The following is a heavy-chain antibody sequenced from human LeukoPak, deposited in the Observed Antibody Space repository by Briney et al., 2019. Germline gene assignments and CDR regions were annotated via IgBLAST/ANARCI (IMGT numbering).Heavy chain of an antibody. D-gene: IGHD3-22*01. Sequence: PGRSLRLSCAASGFTFDDYAMHWVRQAPGKGLEWVSGISWNSGSIGYADSVKGRFTISRDNAKNSLYLQMNSLRAEDTALYYCAKGSSGYADFDYWGQGTLVTVSS. CDR3: AKGSSGYADFDY. CDR2: ISWNSGSI. CDR1: GFTFDDYA. J-gene: IGHJ4*02. V-gene: IGHV3-9*01.